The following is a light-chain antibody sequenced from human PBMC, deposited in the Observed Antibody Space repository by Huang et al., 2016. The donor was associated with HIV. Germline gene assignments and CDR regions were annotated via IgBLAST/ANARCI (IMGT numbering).Light chain of an antibody. V-gene: IGKV3-15*01. CDR3: QQYNNWPPYT. Sequence: DRVMTQSPATLSVSPGERATLSCRASQSVSTNLAWYQQKPGQAPGLLIYGASPRATGIPARFSGSGSGTEFTLTISSLQSEDSAVYYCQQYNNWPPYTFGQGTKLEIK. CDR1: QSVSTN. CDR2: GAS. J-gene: IGKJ2*01.